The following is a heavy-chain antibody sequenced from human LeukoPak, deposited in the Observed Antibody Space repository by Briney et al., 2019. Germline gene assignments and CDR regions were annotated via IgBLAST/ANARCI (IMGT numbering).Heavy chain of an antibody. V-gene: IGHV4-61*02. CDR3: ARALFGSGNMDV. CDR2: IFTSGST. Sequence: PSETLSLTCTVSGGSISSGSYYWSWIRQPAGKGLEWIGRIFTSGSTKYNPSLKSRVTISVDTSKNQFSLKLSSVTAADTAVFYCARALFGSGNMDVWGKGTTVTVSS. J-gene: IGHJ6*03. CDR1: GGSISSGSYY. D-gene: IGHD3-10*01.